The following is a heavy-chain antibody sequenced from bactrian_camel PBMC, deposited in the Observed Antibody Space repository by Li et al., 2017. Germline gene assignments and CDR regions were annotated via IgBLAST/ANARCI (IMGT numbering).Heavy chain of an antibody. CDR1: GFTFSSYD. CDR2: INSGSGST. V-gene: IGHV3S40*01. CDR3: NAACLSA. Sequence: DVQLVESGGGLVQHGGSLRLSCAASGFTFSSYDMIWVRQAPGKGLEWVSSINSGSGSTYYADSVKGRFTISRDNQKNILYLEMNSLEVEDTAMYLCNAACLSAWGQGTQVTVS. J-gene: IGHJ4*01.